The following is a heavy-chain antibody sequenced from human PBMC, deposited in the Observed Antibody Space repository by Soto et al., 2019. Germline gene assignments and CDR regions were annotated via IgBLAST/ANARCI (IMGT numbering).Heavy chain of an antibody. Sequence: EVQLLESGGGLVQPGGSLRLSCAASGFTFSSYAMSWVRQAPGKGLEWVSAISGSGGRTYYADYVKGRFTISRDNSKNTLHLQMNSLKAGDTAVYYCAKDQITMVRGVMDYWRRGSLVSVSS. CDR3: AKDQITMVRGVMDY. D-gene: IGHD3-10*01. V-gene: IGHV3-23*01. CDR2: ISGSGGRT. CDR1: GFTFSSYA. J-gene: IGHJ4*02.